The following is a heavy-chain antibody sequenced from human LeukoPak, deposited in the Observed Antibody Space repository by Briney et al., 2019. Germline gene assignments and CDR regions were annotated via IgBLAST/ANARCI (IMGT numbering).Heavy chain of an antibody. Sequence: GGSLRLSCAASGFTFDNYAIHWVRQAPGKGLEYVSAISSDGGSTFYANSVKGRFTISRDNSKDTVYLQMDSLTADDMAVYYCARETATGVSSSWYYDYWGQGTLVTVSS. V-gene: IGHV3-64*01. J-gene: IGHJ4*02. CDR1: GFTFDNYA. CDR2: ISSDGGST. CDR3: ARETATGVSSSWYYDY. D-gene: IGHD6-13*01.